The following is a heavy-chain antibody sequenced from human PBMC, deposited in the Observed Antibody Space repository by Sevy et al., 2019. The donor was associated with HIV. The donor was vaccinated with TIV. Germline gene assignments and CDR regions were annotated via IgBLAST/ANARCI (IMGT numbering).Heavy chain of an antibody. Sequence: GGSLRLSCAASGFSLSSYAMSWVRQAPGKGLEWVSAISGSGGSTYYADSVKGRFTISRDNSKNTLYLQMNSLRAEDTAVYYCAKGRAGVTIFGVVIIPNYYYYYGMDVWGQGTTVTVSS. V-gene: IGHV3-23*01. CDR2: ISGSGGST. J-gene: IGHJ6*02. D-gene: IGHD3-3*01. CDR3: AKGRAGVTIFGVVIIPNYYYYYGMDV. CDR1: GFSLSSYA.